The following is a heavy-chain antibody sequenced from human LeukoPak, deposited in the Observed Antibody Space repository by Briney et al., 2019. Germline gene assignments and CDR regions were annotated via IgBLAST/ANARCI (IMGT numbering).Heavy chain of an antibody. CDR3: AKSLFPERYYGMDV. Sequence: GGSLRLSCVASGFTLSDAWMSWVRQAPGRGLEWVSVLSGSGGSTYYADSVKGRLTISRDNSKNTLYLQLNSLRVDDTAVYYCAKSLFPERYYGMDVWGQGTTVTVSS. CDR2: LSGSGGST. J-gene: IGHJ6*02. V-gene: IGHV3-23*01. D-gene: IGHD1-14*01. CDR1: GFTLSDAW.